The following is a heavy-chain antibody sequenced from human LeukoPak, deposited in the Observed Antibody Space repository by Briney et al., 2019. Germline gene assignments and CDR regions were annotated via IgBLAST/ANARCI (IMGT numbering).Heavy chain of an antibody. J-gene: IGHJ4*02. D-gene: IGHD2-2*01. V-gene: IGHV3-23*01. CDR2: ISGSGGST. CDR1: GFTFSSFS. CDR3: AKGRPIVVVPAAIDY. Sequence: GGSLRLSCAASGFTFSSFSMNRVRQAPGKVLEWVSAISGSGGSTYYADSVKGRFTISRDNSKNTLYLQMNSLRAEDTAVYYCAKGRPIVVVPAAIDYWGQGTLVTVSS.